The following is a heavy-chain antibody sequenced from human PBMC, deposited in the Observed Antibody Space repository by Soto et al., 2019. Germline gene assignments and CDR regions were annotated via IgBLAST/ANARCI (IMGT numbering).Heavy chain of an antibody. J-gene: IGHJ6*02. D-gene: IGHD3-9*01. CDR3: ARAGTYYDILTGNGYYYYGMGV. CDR2: ISSNGGST. V-gene: IGHV3-64*01. Sequence: GGSLRLSCAASGFTFSSYAMHWVRQAPGKGLEYVSAISSNGGSTYYANSVKGRFTISRDNSKNTLYLQMGSLRAEDMAVYHCARAGTYYDILTGNGYYYYGMGVSGQGTTVTVSS. CDR1: GFTFSSYA.